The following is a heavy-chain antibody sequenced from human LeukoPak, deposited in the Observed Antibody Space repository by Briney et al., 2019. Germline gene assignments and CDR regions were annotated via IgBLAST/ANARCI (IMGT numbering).Heavy chain of an antibody. J-gene: IGHJ6*03. CDR2: ISGNGATT. D-gene: IGHD2-2*01. V-gene: IGHV3-23*01. CDR1: GLTFSTYA. Sequence: GGSLRLSSAVSGLTFSTYAMSWVRQAPGRGLEWVSSISGNGATTYYADSVKGRFTIARDNSNNTAFLQMNGLRAEDTAVYYAVANMYNYMDVWGKGTTVTVSS. CDR3: VANMYNYMDV.